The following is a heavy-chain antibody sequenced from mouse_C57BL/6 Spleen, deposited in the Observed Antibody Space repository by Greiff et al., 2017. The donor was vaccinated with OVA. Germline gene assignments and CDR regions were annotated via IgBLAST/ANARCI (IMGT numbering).Heavy chain of an antibody. D-gene: IGHD2-1*01. V-gene: IGHV2-3*01. Sequence: VNLVESGPGLVAPSQSLSITCTVSGFSLTSYGVSWVRQPPGKGLEWLGVIWGDGSTNYHSALISRLSISKDNSKSQGFLQLNNLQTDDTATYYWAYHNYGIHCACFAYWGQGTLVTVSA. J-gene: IGHJ3*01. CDR1: GFSLTSYG. CDR3: AYHNYGIHCACFAY. CDR2: IWGDGST.